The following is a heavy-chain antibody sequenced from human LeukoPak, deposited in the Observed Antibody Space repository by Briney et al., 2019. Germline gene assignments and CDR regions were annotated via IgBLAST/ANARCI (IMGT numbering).Heavy chain of an antibody. CDR1: GGSISSGGYY. J-gene: IGHJ3*02. D-gene: IGHD3-10*01. CDR2: IYYTGST. Sequence: PSETLSLTCAVSGGSISSGGYYWSWIRQPPGQGLEWIGNIYYTGSTKYNPSLKSRGIISVDTSKNQFFLKLTSVTAADTAVYYCAGGPAQNAYGSGSRWAFDIWGQGTMVTVSS. V-gene: IGHV4-61*08. CDR3: AGGPAQNAYGSGSRWAFDI.